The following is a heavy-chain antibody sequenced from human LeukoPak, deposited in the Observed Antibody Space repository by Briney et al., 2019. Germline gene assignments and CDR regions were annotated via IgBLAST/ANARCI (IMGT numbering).Heavy chain of an antibody. CDR1: GFPFSSYW. J-gene: IGHJ4*02. D-gene: IGHD3-3*01. V-gene: IGHV3-7*01. CDR2: IKQDGSKK. CDR3: AKDHYWSIDY. Sequence: GGSLRLSCVASGFPFSSYWMTWVRQAPGKGLEWVANIKQDGSKKSYVDSVKGLFTISRDIAKNTLYLQMNSLRAEDTGVYYCAKDHYWSIDYWGRGTLVTVSS.